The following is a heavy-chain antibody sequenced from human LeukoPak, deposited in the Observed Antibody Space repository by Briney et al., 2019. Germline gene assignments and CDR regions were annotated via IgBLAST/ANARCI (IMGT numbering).Heavy chain of an antibody. J-gene: IGHJ4*02. V-gene: IGHV3-15*06. CDR2: IISKTDGGTT. Sequence: GGSLRLSCTASGFTFSSYWMSWVRQAPGKGLEWVGRIISKTDGGTTNYAAPVIGRFTISRDDSKNTLYLQMTSLKIDDTAVYYCTTRLSMSGYPSTAYWGQGTLVTVSS. CDR1: GFTFSSYW. CDR3: TTRLSMSGYPSTAY. D-gene: IGHD5-12*01.